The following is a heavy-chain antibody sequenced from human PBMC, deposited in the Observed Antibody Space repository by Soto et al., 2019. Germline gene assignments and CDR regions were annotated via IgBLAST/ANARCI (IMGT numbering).Heavy chain of an antibody. Sequence: SLTCTVSGGSISSGGYYWSWIRQHPGKGLEWIGYIYYSGSTYYNPSLKSRVTISVDTSKNQFSLKLSSVTAADTAVYYCARYKRRYYDILTGYYTFEDYYGMDVWGQGTTVTVSS. D-gene: IGHD3-9*01. V-gene: IGHV4-31*03. CDR3: ARYKRRYYDILTGYYTFEDYYGMDV. CDR1: GGSISSGGYY. CDR2: IYYSGST. J-gene: IGHJ6*02.